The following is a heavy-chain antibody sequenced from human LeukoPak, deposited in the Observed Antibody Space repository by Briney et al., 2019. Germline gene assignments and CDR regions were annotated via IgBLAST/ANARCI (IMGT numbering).Heavy chain of an antibody. CDR2: IYYSGST. D-gene: IGHD1-20*01. CDR1: GGSISSGGYY. Sequence: PSETLSLTCTVSGGSISSGGYYWRWIRQHPGKGLEWIGYIYYSGSTYYNPSLKSRVTISVDTSKNQFSLKLSSVTAADTAVYYCARAGITGTPFDYWGQGTLVTVSS. J-gene: IGHJ4*02. CDR3: ARAGITGTPFDY. V-gene: IGHV4-31*03.